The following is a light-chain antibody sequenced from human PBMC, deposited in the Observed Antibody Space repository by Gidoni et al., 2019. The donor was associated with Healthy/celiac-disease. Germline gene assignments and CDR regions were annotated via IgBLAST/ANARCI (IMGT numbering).Light chain of an antibody. CDR2: LGS. CDR3: MQALQNPWG. V-gene: IGKV2-28*01. J-gene: IGKJ1*01. CDR1: QSLLHSNGYNY. Sequence: DIVMTQSPLSLPVTPGEPASISCRSSQSLLHSNGYNYLDWYLQKTGQSPQLLIYLGSTRASGVPDRFSGSGSGTDFTLKISRVEAEDVGVYYCMQALQNPWGFGQGTKVEIK.